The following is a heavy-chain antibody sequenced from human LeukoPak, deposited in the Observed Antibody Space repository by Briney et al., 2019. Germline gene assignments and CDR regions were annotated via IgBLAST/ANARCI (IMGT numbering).Heavy chain of an antibody. CDR3: ARDLGYSSSSGY. CDR2: IYSGGST. CDR1: GFTVSSNY. D-gene: IGHD6-6*01. Sequence: GGSLRPSCAASGFTVSSNYMSWVRQAPGKGLEWVSVIYSGGSTYYADSVKGRFTISRDISKNTLYLLMNSLRAEDTAVYYCARDLGYSSSSGYWGQGTLVTVSS. V-gene: IGHV3-66*02. J-gene: IGHJ4*02.